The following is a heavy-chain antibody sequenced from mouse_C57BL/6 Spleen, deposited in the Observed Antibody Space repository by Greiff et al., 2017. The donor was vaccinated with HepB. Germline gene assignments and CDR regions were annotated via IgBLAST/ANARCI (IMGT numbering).Heavy chain of an antibody. CDR2: IHPNSGST. V-gene: IGHV1-64*01. Sequence: QVQLQQPGAELVKPGASVKLSCKASGYTFTSYWMHWVKQRPGQGLEWIGMIHPNSGSTNYNEKFKSKATLTVDKSSSTAYMQLSSLTSEDSAVYYCAREITTVDYAIDYWGQGTSVTVSS. D-gene: IGHD1-1*01. CDR3: AREITTVDYAIDY. CDR1: GYTFTSYW. J-gene: IGHJ4*01.